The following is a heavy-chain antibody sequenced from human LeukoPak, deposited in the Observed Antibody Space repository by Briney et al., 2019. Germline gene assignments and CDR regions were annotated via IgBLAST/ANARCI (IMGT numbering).Heavy chain of an antibody. J-gene: IGHJ6*02. CDR3: ARAARYYYGMDV. CDR2: INHSGST. CDR1: GGSMSSYY. V-gene: IGHV4-34*01. Sequence: SETLSLTCTVSGGSMSSYYWSWIRQPPGKGLEWIGEINHSGSTNYNPSLKSRVTISVDTSKNQFSLKLSSVTAADTAVYYCARAARYYYGMDVWGQGTTVTVSS.